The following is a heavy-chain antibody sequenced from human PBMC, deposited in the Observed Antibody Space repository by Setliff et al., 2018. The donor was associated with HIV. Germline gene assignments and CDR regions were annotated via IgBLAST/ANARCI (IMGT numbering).Heavy chain of an antibody. CDR3: VTSPGSFTSVDETEAGDY. V-gene: IGHV1-2*04. CDR1: GYTFTGYY. Sequence: GASVKVSCKASGYTFTGYYMHWVRQAPGQGLEWMGWINPNSGGTNYAQKFQGWVTMTRDTSISTAYMELSGLRSDDTATYFCVTSPGSFTSVDETEAGDYWGQGTLVTVSS. D-gene: IGHD6-25*01. J-gene: IGHJ4*02. CDR2: INPNSGGT.